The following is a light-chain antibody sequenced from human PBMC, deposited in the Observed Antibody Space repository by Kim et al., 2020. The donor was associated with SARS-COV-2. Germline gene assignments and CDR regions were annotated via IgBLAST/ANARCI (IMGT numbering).Light chain of an antibody. V-gene: IGLV3-1*01. J-gene: IGLJ2*01. CDR1: KLGDKY. CDR3: QAWESSTV. CDR2: QDS. Sequence: SYELTQPPSVSVSPGQTASITCSGDKLGDKYACWYQQKPGQSPVLVIYQDSKRPSGIPERFSGSNSGNTATLTISGTQAMDEADYYCQAWESSTVFGGGTQLTVL.